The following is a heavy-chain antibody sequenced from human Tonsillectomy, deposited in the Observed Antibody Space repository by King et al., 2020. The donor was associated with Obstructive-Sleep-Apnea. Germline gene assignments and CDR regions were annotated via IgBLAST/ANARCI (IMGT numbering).Heavy chain of an antibody. CDR3: ARGARRGRINPGVRSGSPLYDSYNGLDV. V-gene: IGHV3-13*05. CDR2: IGTAGDP. J-gene: IGHJ6*02. Sequence: VQLVESGGGLVQPGGSLRLSCAASGFTFSSYDMHWVRHATGKGLEWVSAIGTAGDPYYPGSVKGRFTISRENAKNSLYLQMNSLRAGDTAVYYCARGARRGRINPGVRSGSPLYDSYNGLDVWGQGTPVTVSS. CDR1: GFTFSSYD. D-gene: IGHD2-15*01.